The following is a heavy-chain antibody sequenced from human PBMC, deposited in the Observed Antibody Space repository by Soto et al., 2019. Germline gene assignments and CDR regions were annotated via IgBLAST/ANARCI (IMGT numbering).Heavy chain of an antibody. Sequence: GASVKVSCKASGYTFTGYYMHWVRQAPGQGLEWMGWINPNSGGTNYAQKFQGRVTMTRDTSISTAYMELSRLRSDDTAVYCCASFSQPRYFDWFYTLYGMDVWGQGTTVTVSS. CDR3: ASFSQPRYFDWFYTLYGMDV. CDR2: INPNSGGT. V-gene: IGHV1-2*02. D-gene: IGHD3-9*01. J-gene: IGHJ6*02. CDR1: GYTFTGYY.